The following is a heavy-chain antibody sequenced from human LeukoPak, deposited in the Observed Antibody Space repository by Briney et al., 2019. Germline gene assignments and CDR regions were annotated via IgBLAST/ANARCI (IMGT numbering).Heavy chain of an antibody. Sequence: GASVKVSCKASGYTFTSYYMHWVRQAPGQGLEWMGWINPNSGGTNYAQKFQGRVTMTRDTSISTAHMELSRLRSDDTAVYYCAREGQYYDFWSGYYSGTTNNWLDPWGQGTLVTVSS. CDR3: AREGQYYDFWSGYYSGTTNNWLDP. D-gene: IGHD3-3*01. CDR2: INPNSGGT. CDR1: GYTFTSYY. J-gene: IGHJ5*02. V-gene: IGHV1-2*02.